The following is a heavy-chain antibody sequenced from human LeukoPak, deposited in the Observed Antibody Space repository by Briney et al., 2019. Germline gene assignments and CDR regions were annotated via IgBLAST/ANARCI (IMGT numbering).Heavy chain of an antibody. CDR2: ISSTSGFI. CDR3: GRDFGLTGTKRSFDI. CDR1: GFTFSNYS. Sequence: GGSLRLSCEASGFTFSNYSMNWVRLAPGKGLQWVSSISSTSGFIFFADSVKGRFTISRDNAKNSLYLQMNSLRAEDTAVYYCGRDFGLTGTKRSFDIWGQGTMVTVSS. J-gene: IGHJ3*02. V-gene: IGHV3-21*04. D-gene: IGHD1-7*01.